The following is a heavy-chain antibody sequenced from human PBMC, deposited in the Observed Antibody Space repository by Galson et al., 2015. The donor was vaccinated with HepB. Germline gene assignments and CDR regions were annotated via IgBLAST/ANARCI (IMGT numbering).Heavy chain of an antibody. D-gene: IGHD6-19*01. V-gene: IGHV3-9*01. CDR3: AKPNSGPGGAFDI. CDR2: ISWNIDII. CDR1: GFTFSSYA. Sequence: SLRLSCAASGFTFSSYAMSWVRQAPGKGLEWVSGISWNIDIIGYADSVKGRFTISRDNAKNPLYLQMNSLRTEDTAFYYCAKPNSGPGGAFDIWGQGTMVTVSS. J-gene: IGHJ3*02.